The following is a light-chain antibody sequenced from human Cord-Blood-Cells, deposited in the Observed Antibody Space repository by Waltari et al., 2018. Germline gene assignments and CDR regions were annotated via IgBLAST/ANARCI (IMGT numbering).Light chain of an antibody. CDR2: DVS. Sequence: QSALTQPRSVSGSPGQSVTISCTGTSSDVGGYNYASWYQQHPGQAPKLMIYDVSKRPSGVPDRFSGSKSGNTASLTISGLQAGDEADYYRCSYASSYTWVFGGGTKLTVL. J-gene: IGLJ3*02. CDR1: SSDVGGYNY. CDR3: CSYASSYTWV. V-gene: IGLV2-11*02.